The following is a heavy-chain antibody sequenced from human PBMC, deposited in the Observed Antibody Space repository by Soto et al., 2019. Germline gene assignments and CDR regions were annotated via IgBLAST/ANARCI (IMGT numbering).Heavy chain of an antibody. J-gene: IGHJ4*02. D-gene: IGHD3-3*01. CDR3: AKDQRFRFLEYGPLDY. V-gene: IGHV3-23*01. CDR2: ISGSGGST. Sequence: GGSLRLSCAASGFTFSSYAMSWVRQAPGKGLEWVSAISGSGGSTYYADSVKGRFTISRDNSKNTLYLQMNSLRAEDTAVYYCAKDQRFRFLEYGPLDYWGQGTLVTVSS. CDR1: GFTFSSYA.